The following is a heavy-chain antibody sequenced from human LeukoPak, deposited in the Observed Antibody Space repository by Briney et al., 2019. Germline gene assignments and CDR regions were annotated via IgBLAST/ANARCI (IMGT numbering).Heavy chain of an antibody. J-gene: IGHJ4*02. Sequence: RASETLSLTCTVSGGSISSGGYYWSWIRQHPGKGLEWIGYIYYSGSTYYNPSLKSRVTISVDTSKNQFSLKLSSVTAADTAVYYCARGSGWWGPPAYYFDHWGQGTLVTVSS. CDR3: ARGSGWWGPPAYYFDH. CDR2: IYYSGST. D-gene: IGHD6-19*01. CDR1: GGSISSGGYY. V-gene: IGHV4-31*03.